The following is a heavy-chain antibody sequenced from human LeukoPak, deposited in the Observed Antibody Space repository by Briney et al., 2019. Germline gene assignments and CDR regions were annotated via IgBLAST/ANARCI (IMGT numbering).Heavy chain of an antibody. CDR1: GGSISSYY. CDR2: IYYSGST. J-gene: IGHJ5*02. V-gene: IGHV4-59*01. CDR3: ARAVAGYNWFDP. D-gene: IGHD6-19*01. Sequence: SETLSPTCTVSGGSISSYYWSWIRQPPGKGLEWIGYIYYSGSTNYNPSLKSRVTISVDTSKNQFSLKLSSVTAADTAVYYCARAVAGYNWFDPWGQGTLVTVSS.